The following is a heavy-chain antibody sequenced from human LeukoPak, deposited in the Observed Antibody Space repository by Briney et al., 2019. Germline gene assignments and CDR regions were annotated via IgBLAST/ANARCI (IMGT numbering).Heavy chain of an antibody. CDR2: IYYSGNS. CDR3: ARLSYGSVSHYNFYFDY. CDR1: GGSISNGSYY. J-gene: IGHJ4*02. D-gene: IGHD3-10*01. Sequence: SETLSLTCTVSGGSISNGSYYWGWIRQPPGKGLEWIGSIYYSGNSYYNPSLKSRVTISVDASKNQFSLNLSSVTAADTAVYYCARLSYGSVSHYNFYFDYWGQGTLVTVSA. V-gene: IGHV4-39*01.